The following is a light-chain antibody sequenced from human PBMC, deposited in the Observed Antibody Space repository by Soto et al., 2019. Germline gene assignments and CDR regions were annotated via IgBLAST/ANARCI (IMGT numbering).Light chain of an antibody. CDR1: SSDVGSYNR. Sequence: QSVLTQPPSVSGSPGQSVTISCSGTSSDVGSYNRVSWYQQPPGTAPKLMIYEVSNRPSGVPDRFSGSKSGNTASLTISGLQAEDAADYYCSSFTSSSTYVFETGPTLTVL. CDR2: EVS. V-gene: IGLV2-18*02. J-gene: IGLJ1*01. CDR3: SSFTSSSTYV.